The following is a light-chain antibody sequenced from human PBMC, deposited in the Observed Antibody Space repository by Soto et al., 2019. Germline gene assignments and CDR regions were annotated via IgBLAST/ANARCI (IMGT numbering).Light chain of an antibody. Sequence: QSVLTQPPSVSGSPGQRVTISCTGSSSNIGAGYDVHWYQQLPGTAPKLLIYGNSNRPSGVPDRFSGSKSGTSASLAITGLQAEDEADYYCQSYDSICVFGIGTNLTVL. CDR2: GNS. J-gene: IGLJ3*02. CDR3: QSYDSICV. V-gene: IGLV1-40*01. CDR1: SSNIGAGYD.